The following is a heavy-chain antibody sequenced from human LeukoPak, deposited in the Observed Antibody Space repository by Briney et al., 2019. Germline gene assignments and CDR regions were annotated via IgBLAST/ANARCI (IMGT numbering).Heavy chain of an antibody. Sequence: ASVKVSCKASGYTFTSYGISWVRQAPGQGLEWMGWINPNSGGTNYAQKFQGRVTMTRDTSISTAYMELSRLRSDDTAVYYCARVPARPYQLLSVRDYYYYMDVWGKGTTVTVSS. CDR2: INPNSGGT. CDR3: ARVPARPYQLLSVRDYYYYMDV. J-gene: IGHJ6*03. V-gene: IGHV1-2*02. CDR1: GYTFTSYG. D-gene: IGHD2-2*01.